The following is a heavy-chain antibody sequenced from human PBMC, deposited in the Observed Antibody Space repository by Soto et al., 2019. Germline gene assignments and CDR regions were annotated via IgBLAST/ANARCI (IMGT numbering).Heavy chain of an antibody. CDR3: ASLYNWNYVSYYYYYMDV. D-gene: IGHD1-7*01. CDR1: GGSFSGYY. CDR2: INHSGST. J-gene: IGHJ6*03. V-gene: IGHV4-34*01. Sequence: QVQLQQWGAGLLKPSETLSLTCAVYGGSFSGYYWSWIRQPPGKGLEWIGEINHSGSTNYNPSLKSRVTISLDTSKNQFSLKLSSVTASDTAVYYCASLYNWNYVSYYYYYMDVWGKGTTVTVSS.